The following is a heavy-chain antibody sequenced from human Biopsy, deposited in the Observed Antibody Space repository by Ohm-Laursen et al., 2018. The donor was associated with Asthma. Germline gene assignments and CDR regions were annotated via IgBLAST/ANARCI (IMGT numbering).Heavy chain of an antibody. CDR2: ISYDETNT. V-gene: IGHV3-30-3*01. CDR1: GFMFSDYV. D-gene: IGHD5-12*01. Sequence: LSLTCAASGFMFSDYVFHWVRQAPGKGLEWVAIISYDETNTYYADSVKGRFTISRDNSKNTLYLQMNGLKAEDTAVYYCARDSPSGSDFDYYYFDYWGQGSLVTVSS. J-gene: IGHJ4*02. CDR3: ARDSPSGSDFDYYYFDY.